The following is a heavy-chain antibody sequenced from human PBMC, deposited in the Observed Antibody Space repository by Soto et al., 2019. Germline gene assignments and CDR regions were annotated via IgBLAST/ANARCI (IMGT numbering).Heavy chain of an antibody. CDR2: IGPESGAT. CDR3: GRGRSGQIVVFY. D-gene: IGHD5-12*01. CDR1: GHTFTGHY. J-gene: IGHJ4*02. Sequence: ASVKVSCKASGHTFTGHYIHWVRQAPEQGPEWMGEIGPESGATRYAQKFQGRVTMTRDMSITTVYMELNNLSPDDTAVYYCGRGRSGQIVVFYWGQGTPVTVSS. V-gene: IGHV1-2*02.